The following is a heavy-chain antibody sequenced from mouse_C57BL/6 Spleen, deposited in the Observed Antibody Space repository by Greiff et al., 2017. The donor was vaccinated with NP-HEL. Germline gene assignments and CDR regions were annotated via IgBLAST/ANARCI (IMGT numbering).Heavy chain of an antibody. D-gene: IGHD2-4*01. V-gene: IGHV2-9-1*01. CDR2: IWTGGGT. J-gene: IGHJ4*01. CDR1: GFSLTSYA. Sequence: VKLMESGPGLVAPSQSLSITCTVSGFSLTSYAISWVRQPPGKGLEWLGVIWTGGGTNYNSALKSRLSISKDNSKRQVFLKMNSLQTDDTARYYCARYDYDGYYYAMDYWGQGTSVTVSS. CDR3: ARYDYDGYYYAMDY.